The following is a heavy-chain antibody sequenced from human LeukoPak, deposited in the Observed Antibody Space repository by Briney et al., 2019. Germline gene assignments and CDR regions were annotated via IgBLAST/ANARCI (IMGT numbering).Heavy chain of an antibody. J-gene: IGHJ4*02. CDR3: ATVDPAMAFGHEFDS. CDR2: FDPEDGET. CDR1: GYTLTELS. Sequence: ASVKVSCKVSGYTLTELSMHWVRQAPGKGLEWMGGFDPEDGETIYAQKFQGRVTMTEDTSTDTAYMELSSLRPEDTAVYYCATVDPAMAFGHEFDSWGQGPLVTVSS. V-gene: IGHV1-24*01. D-gene: IGHD5-18*01.